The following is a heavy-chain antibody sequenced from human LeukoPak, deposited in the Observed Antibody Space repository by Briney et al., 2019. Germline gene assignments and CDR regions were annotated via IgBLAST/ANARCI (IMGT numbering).Heavy chain of an antibody. CDR1: GFTVSSNY. V-gene: IGHV3-53*01. Sequence: GGSLRLSCAASGFTVSSNYMSWVRQAPGKGLEWVSVIYSGGSTYYADSVKGRFTISRDNSKNTLYLQMNSLRAEDTAVYYCARRITIFGVVISHAFDIWGQGTMVTVSS. CDR3: ARRITIFGVVISHAFDI. CDR2: IYSGGST. D-gene: IGHD3-3*01. J-gene: IGHJ3*02.